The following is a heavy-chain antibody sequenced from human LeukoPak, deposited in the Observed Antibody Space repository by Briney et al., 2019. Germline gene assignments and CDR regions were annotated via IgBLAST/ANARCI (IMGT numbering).Heavy chain of an antibody. D-gene: IGHD6-19*01. V-gene: IGHV3-48*03. CDR2: ISSSGSST. CDR3: ARDSQWLPDY. Sequence: PGGSLRLSCAASGFTFSSYEMNWVRQAPAKGLEWVSYISSSGSSTYYADSVKGRFTISRDNAKNSLYLQMNSLRADDTAVYYCARDSQWLPDYWGQGTLVTVSS. CDR1: GFTFSSYE. J-gene: IGHJ4*02.